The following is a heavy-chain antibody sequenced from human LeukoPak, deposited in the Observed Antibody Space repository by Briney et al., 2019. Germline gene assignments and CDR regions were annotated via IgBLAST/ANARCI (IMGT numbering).Heavy chain of an antibody. CDR1: GFTFSSYG. D-gene: IGHD6-13*01. J-gene: IGHJ4*02. CDR2: ISYDGTNK. CDR3: AKDRYSSWYFLCYFDY. V-gene: IGHV3-30*18. Sequence: GGSLRLSCAASGFTFSSYGMHWVRQAPGKGLEWVAIISYDGTNKYYADSVKGRFTISRDNSKNTLYLQMNSLRGEDAAVYYCAKDRYSSWYFLCYFDYWGQGTWSPSPQ.